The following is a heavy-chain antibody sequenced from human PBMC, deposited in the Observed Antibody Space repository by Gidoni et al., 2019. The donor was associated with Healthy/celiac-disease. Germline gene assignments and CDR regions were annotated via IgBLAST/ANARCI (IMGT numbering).Heavy chain of an antibody. J-gene: IGHJ4*02. CDR3: ASSKRAPYYFDY. Sequence: EVRLVESGGGLIQPGGSLRLSCAASGFTVSSNYMRWVRQAPGKGLEWVSVIYSGGSTYYADSVKGRFTISRDNSKNTLYLQMNSLRAEDTAVYYCASSKRAPYYFDYWGQGTLVTVSS. V-gene: IGHV3-53*01. CDR1: GFTVSSNY. CDR2: IYSGGST. D-gene: IGHD1-1*01.